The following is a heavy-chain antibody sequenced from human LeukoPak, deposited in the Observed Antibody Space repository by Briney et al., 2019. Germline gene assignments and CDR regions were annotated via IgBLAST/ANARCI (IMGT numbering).Heavy chain of an antibody. V-gene: IGHV1-69-2*01. Sequence: ASVKVSRKASGYTFNDYYIHWVQQAPGKGLEWMGRVDLEDGDTIYAEKFQGRVTITADTSTDTAFMDLSSLTSFDTAVYYCARGSRSFDWLRSYFDFWGQGTLVSVSP. D-gene: IGHD3-9*01. J-gene: IGHJ4*02. CDR1: GYTFNDYY. CDR3: ARGSRSFDWLRSYFDF. CDR2: VDLEDGDT.